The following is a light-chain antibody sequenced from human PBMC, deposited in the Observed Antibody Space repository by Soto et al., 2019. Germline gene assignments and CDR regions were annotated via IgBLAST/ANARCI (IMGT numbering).Light chain of an antibody. CDR3: QQSSSTPRT. CDR1: QSIRNY. CDR2: AAS. Sequence: DIQMTQSPSSLSASVGDRVTITCRASQSIRNYLNWYQQKPGKAPNLLIYAASSLQSGVPSRFSGSGSGTDFTLTISSLQPEDFATYYCQQSSSTPRTFGQGTKVEIK. J-gene: IGKJ1*01. V-gene: IGKV1-39*01.